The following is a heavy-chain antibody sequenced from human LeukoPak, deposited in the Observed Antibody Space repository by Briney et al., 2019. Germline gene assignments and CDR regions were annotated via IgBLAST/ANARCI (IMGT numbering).Heavy chain of an antibody. J-gene: IGHJ4*02. CDR1: RYTFTGYY. V-gene: IGHV1-2*02. CDR2: INPNSGGT. CDR3: ARTPTIVGATSFDS. Sequence: ASVKVSCKASRYTFTGYYMHWVRQAPGQGLEWMGWINPNSGGTNYAQNQGRVTMTRDTSISTANMELSRLRSDDTAVYYCARTPTIVGATSFDSWGQGTLVTVSS. D-gene: IGHD1-26*01.